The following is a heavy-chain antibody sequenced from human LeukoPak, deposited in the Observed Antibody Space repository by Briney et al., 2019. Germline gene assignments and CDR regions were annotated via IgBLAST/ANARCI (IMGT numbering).Heavy chain of an antibody. Sequence: PRGSLRLSCAASGFTFSSYSMSWVRQAPGKGLEWVSSITTSSTYISYADSVKGRFTITRDNAKNSLYLQMNSLRAEDTAVYYCARDHYSSGWYRFDSWGQGTLVTVSS. J-gene: IGHJ4*02. D-gene: IGHD6-19*01. V-gene: IGHV3-21*01. CDR1: GFTFSSYS. CDR3: ARDHYSSGWYRFDS. CDR2: ITTSSTYI.